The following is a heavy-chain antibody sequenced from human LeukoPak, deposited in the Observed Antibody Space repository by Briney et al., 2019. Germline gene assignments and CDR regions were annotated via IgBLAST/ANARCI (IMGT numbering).Heavy chain of an antibody. CDR3: ARYFGSGSYLDY. CDR2: INTGNGQT. Sequence: ASVKVSCKTSGYTFTKFAIHWVRQAPGQRLEWMGWINTGNGQTEYSENFEGRVTMTRDTSTSTIYVEVRSLTSEDTGLYYCARYFGSGSYLDYWGQGTLLTVSS. CDR1: GYTFTKFA. D-gene: IGHD3-10*01. J-gene: IGHJ4*02. V-gene: IGHV1-3*04.